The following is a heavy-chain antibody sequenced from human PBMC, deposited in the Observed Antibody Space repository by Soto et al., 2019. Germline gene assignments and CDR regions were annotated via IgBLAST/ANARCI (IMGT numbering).Heavy chain of an antibody. CDR1: GGSISSYY. Sequence: SETLSLTCTVSGGSISSYYWSWIRQPPGKGLEWIGYIYFRGTTNYNPSLKSRVTTSVDTAKNQLSLNLSSVTAADTAVYYCARLKYAGSDRGGMDFWGQGTTVTVSS. CDR3: ARLKYAGSDRGGMDF. D-gene: IGHD3-16*01. V-gene: IGHV4-59*08. CDR2: IYFRGTT. J-gene: IGHJ6*02.